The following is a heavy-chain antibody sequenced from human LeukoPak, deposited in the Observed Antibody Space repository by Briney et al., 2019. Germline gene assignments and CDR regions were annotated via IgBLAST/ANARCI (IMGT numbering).Heavy chain of an antibody. J-gene: IGHJ4*02. V-gene: IGHV3-23*01. D-gene: IGHD2-8*01. CDR1: GFTFRNYA. CDR2: FSGSGGSA. CDR3: AKDDESLIRFLDC. Sequence: PGGSLRLSCAASGFTFRNYAMSWVRQAPGMGLEWVSGFSGSGGSAYYADSVKGRFTISRDNAKNTVCLQMNGLRGEDTAVYYCAKDDESLIRFLDCWGQGTLVTVSS.